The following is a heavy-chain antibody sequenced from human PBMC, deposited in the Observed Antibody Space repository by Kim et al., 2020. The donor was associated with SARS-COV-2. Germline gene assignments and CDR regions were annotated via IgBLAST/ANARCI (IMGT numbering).Heavy chain of an antibody. V-gene: IGHV3-48*02. CDR1: GFTFSSYS. J-gene: IGHJ4*02. Sequence: GGSLRLSCAASGFTFSSYSMNWVRQAPGKGLEWVSYISSSSSTIYYADSVKGRFTISRDNAKNSLYLQMNSLRDEDTAVYYCARDPAYYDILTGYYRHPTPFDYWGQGTLVTVSS. CDR3: ARDPAYYDILTGYYRHPTPFDY. CDR2: ISSSSSTI. D-gene: IGHD3-9*01.